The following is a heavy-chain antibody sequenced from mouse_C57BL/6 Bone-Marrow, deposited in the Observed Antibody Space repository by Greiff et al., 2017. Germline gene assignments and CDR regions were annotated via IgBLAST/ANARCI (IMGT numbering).Heavy chain of an antibody. D-gene: IGHD3-3*01. CDR3: ARPGGCDY. CDR1: GYAFSSSW. Sequence: QVQLQQSGPELVKPGASVKISCKASGYAFSSSWMNWVKQRPGKGLEWIGRIYPGDGDTNYNGKFKGKATLTADKSSSTAYMQLSSLTSEDSAVYFCARPGGCDYWGQGTTLTVSS. J-gene: IGHJ2*01. CDR2: IYPGDGDT. V-gene: IGHV1-82*01.